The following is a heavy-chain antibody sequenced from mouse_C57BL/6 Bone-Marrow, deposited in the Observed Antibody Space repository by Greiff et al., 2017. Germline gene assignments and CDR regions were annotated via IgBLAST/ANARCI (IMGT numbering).Heavy chain of an antibody. CDR1: GFTFSSYA. V-gene: IGHV5-4*01. CDR2: ISDGGSYT. J-gene: IGHJ3*01. D-gene: IGHD1-1*01. Sequence: EVQLVESGGGLVKPGGSLKLSCAASGFTFSSYAMSWVRQTPEKRLEWVATISDGGSYTYYPDNVKGRFTISRDNAKNNLYLQMSHLKSEDTAMYYGARDPIYYYGSSYGGCAYWGQGTLVTVSA. CDR3: ARDPIYYYGSSYGGCAY.